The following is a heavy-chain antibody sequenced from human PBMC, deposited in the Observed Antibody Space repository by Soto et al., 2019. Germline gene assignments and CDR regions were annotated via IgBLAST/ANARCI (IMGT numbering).Heavy chain of an antibody. CDR2: ISDDGSTK. D-gene: IGHD4-17*01. Sequence: QVQLVESGGGVVQPGRSLRLSCAASGFIFSSYAMHWVRQAPGKGLEWVAVISDDGSTKYYADSVKGRFTISRDNSKNTLYLQMNSLSADDTGVYYCSRADPTVTLSVFDPWGQGTLVTVSS. J-gene: IGHJ5*02. V-gene: IGHV3-30-3*01. CDR3: SRADPTVTLSVFDP. CDR1: GFIFSSYA.